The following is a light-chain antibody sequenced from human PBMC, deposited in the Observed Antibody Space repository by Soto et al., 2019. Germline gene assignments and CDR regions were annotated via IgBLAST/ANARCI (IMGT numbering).Light chain of an antibody. Sequence: DIQMTQSPSSLSASVGDRVTITCRASQATSNYLAWYQQKPGKVPKLLMYATSTLQSGVPSRFSGSGSGTDFTLTISSLQPEDVATYYCQKYDSGLAFTFGPGTRVDLK. CDR2: ATS. V-gene: IGKV1-27*01. CDR1: QATSNY. CDR3: QKYDSGLAFT. J-gene: IGKJ3*01.